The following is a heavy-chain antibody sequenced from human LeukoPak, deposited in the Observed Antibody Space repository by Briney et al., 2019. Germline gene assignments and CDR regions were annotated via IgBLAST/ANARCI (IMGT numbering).Heavy chain of an antibody. CDR2: IYYSGST. CDR3: ARGNLERRFDY. CDR1: GGSISSYY. D-gene: IGHD1-1*01. J-gene: IGHJ4*02. Sequence: SGTLSLTCTVSGGSISSYYWSWIRQPPGKGLEWIGYIYYSGSTNYNPSLKSRVTISVDTSKNQFSLKLSSVTAADTAVYYCARGNLERRFDYWGQGTLVTVSS. V-gene: IGHV4-59*12.